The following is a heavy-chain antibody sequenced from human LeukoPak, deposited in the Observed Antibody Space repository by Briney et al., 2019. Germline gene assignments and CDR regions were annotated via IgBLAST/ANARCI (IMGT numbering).Heavy chain of an antibody. CDR2: MNPNSGNT. Sequence: SVKVSCKASGYTFTRYDINWVRQATGQGLEWMGWMNPNSGNTGYAQKFQGRVTMTRNTSISTAYMELSSLRSEDTAVYYCAKDPYCTSLSCHYYFDYWGQGTLVTVSS. CDR3: AKDPYCTSLSCHYYFDY. J-gene: IGHJ4*02. D-gene: IGHD2-2*01. V-gene: IGHV1-8*01. CDR1: GYTFTRYD.